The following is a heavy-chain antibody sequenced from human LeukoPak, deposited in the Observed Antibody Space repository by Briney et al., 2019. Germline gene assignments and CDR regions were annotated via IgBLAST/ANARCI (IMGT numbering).Heavy chain of an antibody. CDR2: ISSDGTTT. D-gene: IGHD3-22*01. CDR3: ASGYDSSGYYLGALDY. V-gene: IGHV3-74*01. CDR1: GFTFSTYW. Sequence: GGSLRLSCAASGFTFSTYWMHWVRQAPGKGLVWVSRISSDGTTTTYANSVKGRFTISRDNAKNTLYLQMNSLRAEDTAVYYCASGYDSSGYYLGALDYWGQGTLVTVSS. J-gene: IGHJ4*02.